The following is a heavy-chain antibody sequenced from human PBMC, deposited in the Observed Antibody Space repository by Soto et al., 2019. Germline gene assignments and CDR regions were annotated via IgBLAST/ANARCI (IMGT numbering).Heavy chain of an antibody. J-gene: IGHJ4*02. V-gene: IGHV4-59*01. Sequence: SETLSLTCTVSGGSISSYFWSWIRQPPGKGLEWIGYIYYSGSTNYNPSLKSRVTISVDTSKNQFSLKLSSVTAADTAVYYCARSVTAMVLVDYWGQGTLVTVSS. CDR3: ARSVTAMVLVDY. CDR1: GGSISSYF. CDR2: IYYSGST. D-gene: IGHD5-18*01.